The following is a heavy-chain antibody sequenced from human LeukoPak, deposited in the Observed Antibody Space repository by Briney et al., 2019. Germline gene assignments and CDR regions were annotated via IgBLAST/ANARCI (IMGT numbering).Heavy chain of an antibody. D-gene: IGHD6-19*01. V-gene: IGHV4-39*01. CDR3: ARMMYGNGWNRYYFDY. J-gene: IGHJ4*02. Sequence: SSETLSLTCTVSGDSISSYNHYWGWIRQPPGKGLEWLGSICYGGSTHDNPSLKSRVTMSVDTSKNQFSLRVTSATAADTAVYYCARMMYGNGWNRYYFDYWGQGTLVTVSS. CDR1: GDSISSYNHY. CDR2: ICYGGST.